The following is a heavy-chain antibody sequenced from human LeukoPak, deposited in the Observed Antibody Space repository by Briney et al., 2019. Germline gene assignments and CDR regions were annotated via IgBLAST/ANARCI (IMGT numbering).Heavy chain of an antibody. CDR2: INHSGST. Sequence: SETLSLTCAVYGGSFSGYYWSWIRQPPGKGLEWIGEINHSGSTNYNPSLKSRVTISADTSKNQFSLKLGSVTAADTAIYYCVGYTHFPDWGQGTLVTVSS. CDR3: VGYTHFPD. D-gene: IGHD5-18*01. V-gene: IGHV4-34*06. CDR1: GGSFSGYY. J-gene: IGHJ4*02.